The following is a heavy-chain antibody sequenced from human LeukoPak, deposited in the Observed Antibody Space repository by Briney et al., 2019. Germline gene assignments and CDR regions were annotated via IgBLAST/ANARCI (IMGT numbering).Heavy chain of an antibody. CDR1: GGSISSYY. Sequence: SETLSLTCTVSGGSISSYYWSWIRQPPGKGLEWIGYIYYSGSTNYNPSLKSRVTISVDTSKNQFSLKLSSVTAADTAVYYCARSSYDSSGYYYEEGYFDYWGQETLVTVSS. J-gene: IGHJ4*02. D-gene: IGHD3-22*01. CDR3: ARSSYDSSGYYYEEGYFDY. V-gene: IGHV4-59*01. CDR2: IYYSGST.